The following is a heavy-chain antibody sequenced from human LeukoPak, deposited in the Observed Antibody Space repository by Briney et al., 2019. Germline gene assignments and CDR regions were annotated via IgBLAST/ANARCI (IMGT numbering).Heavy chain of an antibody. V-gene: IGHV1-69*05. CDR1: GGTFSSYA. Sequence: SVKVSCKASGGTFSSYAISWVRQAPGQGLEWMGGIIPIFGTANYAQKFQGRVTITTDESTSTAHMELSSLRSEDTAVYYCARGGGYGDLRLDPWGQGTLVTVSS. J-gene: IGHJ5*02. CDR2: IIPIFGTA. D-gene: IGHD4-17*01. CDR3: ARGGGYGDLRLDP.